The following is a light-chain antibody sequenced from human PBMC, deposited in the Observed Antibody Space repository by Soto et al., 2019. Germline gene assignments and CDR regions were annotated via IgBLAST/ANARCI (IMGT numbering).Light chain of an antibody. J-gene: IGKJ5*01. Sequence: DIQMTQSPSSLSASVGERVTITCRASQSISSYLNWYQQKPGKAPKLLIYAASSLQSGVPSRFSGSGSGTDFTLTISSLQPEDFATYYCQQSYSTPTFGQGTR. CDR1: QSISSY. CDR3: QQSYSTPT. CDR2: AAS. V-gene: IGKV1-39*01.